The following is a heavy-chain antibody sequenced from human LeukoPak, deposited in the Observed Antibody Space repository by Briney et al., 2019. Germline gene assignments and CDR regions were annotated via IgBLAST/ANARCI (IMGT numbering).Heavy chain of an antibody. V-gene: IGHV1-18*01. Sequence: ASVKVSCKASGYTFTSYGISWVRQAPGQGLEWMGRISAYNGNTNYAQKLQGRVTMTTDTSTSTAYMELRSLRSDDTAVYYCARELPNYYDSSAYCDYWGQGTLVTVSS. CDR2: ISAYNGNT. CDR1: GYTFTSYG. CDR3: ARELPNYYDSSAYCDY. D-gene: IGHD3-22*01. J-gene: IGHJ4*02.